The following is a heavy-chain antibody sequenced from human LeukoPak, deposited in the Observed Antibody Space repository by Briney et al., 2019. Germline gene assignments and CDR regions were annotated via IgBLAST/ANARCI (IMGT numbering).Heavy chain of an antibody. V-gene: IGHV1-46*01. J-gene: IGHJ4*02. CDR1: GYTFTSYY. CDR3: ARGAYDSSGYYYVEYLDY. D-gene: IGHD3-22*01. Sequence: ASVKVSCKASGYTFTSYYMHWVRQAPGQGLEWMGIINPSGGSTSYAQKFQGRVTMTRDTSTSTVYMELSSLRSEGTAVYYCARGAYDSSGYYYVEYLDYWGQGTLVTVSS. CDR2: INPSGGST.